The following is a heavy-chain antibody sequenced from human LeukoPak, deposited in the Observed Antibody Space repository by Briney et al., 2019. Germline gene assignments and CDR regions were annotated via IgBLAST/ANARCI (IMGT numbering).Heavy chain of an antibody. V-gene: IGHV1-24*01. J-gene: IGHJ3*02. D-gene: IGHD6-19*01. CDR1: GYTLTELS. CDR3: ATDQLGMAVAGTIDAFDI. CDR2: FDPEDGET. Sequence: ASVKVSWKVSGYTLTELSMHWVRQAPGKGLEWMGGFDPEDGETIYAQKFQGRVTMTEDTSTDTAYMELSSLRSEDTAVYYCATDQLGMAVAGTIDAFDIWGQGTMVTVSS.